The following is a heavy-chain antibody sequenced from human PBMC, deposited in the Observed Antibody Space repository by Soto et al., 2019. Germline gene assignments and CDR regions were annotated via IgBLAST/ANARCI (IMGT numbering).Heavy chain of an antibody. CDR2: IYYSGST. V-gene: IGHV4-39*01. Sequence: PSETLSLTCTVSGGSISSSSYYWGWIRQPPGKGLEWIGSIYYSGSTYYNPSLKSRVTISVDTSKNQFSLKLSSVTAADTAVYYGARSLVRGVYFDYWGQGTLVTVSS. CDR3: ARSLVRGVYFDY. J-gene: IGHJ4*02. CDR1: GGSISSSSYY. D-gene: IGHD3-10*01.